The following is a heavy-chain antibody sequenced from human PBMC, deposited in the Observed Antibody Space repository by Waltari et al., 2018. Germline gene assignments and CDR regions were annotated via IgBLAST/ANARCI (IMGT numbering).Heavy chain of an antibody. CDR3: ARVVSSSSPSFYYYGLDV. V-gene: IGHV1-18*04. J-gene: IGHJ6*02. D-gene: IGHD2-15*01. CDR2: VSTYNGNT. Sequence: QVPLVQSGPEVKSPGAAVKVSCKAPGYTFTHYHVGWVRQAPGQGLEWMGWVSTYNGNTRYAQKFQGRVTMTTDTSTSTAYMQLRSLRSDDTAVFYCARVVSSSSPSFYYYGLDVWGQGTTVTVSS. CDR1: GYTFTHYH.